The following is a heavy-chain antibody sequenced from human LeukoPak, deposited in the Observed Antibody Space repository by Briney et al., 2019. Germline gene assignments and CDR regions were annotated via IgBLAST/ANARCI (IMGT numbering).Heavy chain of an antibody. CDR1: GFTFSSYA. J-gene: IGHJ4*02. D-gene: IGHD3-10*01. CDR2: ISYDGSNK. CDR3: AKANDRGIYYGSGSYYSPADY. Sequence: PGGSLRLSCAASGFTFSSYAMHWVRQAPGKGLEWVAVISYDGSNKYYADSVKGRFTISRDNSKSTLYLQMNSLRAEDTAVYYCAKANDRGIYYGSGSYYSPADYWGQGTLVTVSS. V-gene: IGHV3-30*04.